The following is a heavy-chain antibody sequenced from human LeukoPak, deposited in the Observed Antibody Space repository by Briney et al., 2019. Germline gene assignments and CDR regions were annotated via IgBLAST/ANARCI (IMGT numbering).Heavy chain of an antibody. D-gene: IGHD5-18*01. CDR1: GFTFSSYA. Sequence: AGGSLRLSCAASGFTFSSYAMSWVRQAPGKGLEWVSAISGSGGSTYYADSVKGRFTISRDNSKNTLYLQMNSLRAEDTAVYYCAKGRSRIQLWSLDDYWGQGTLVTVSS. J-gene: IGHJ4*02. CDR3: AKGRSRIQLWSLDDY. V-gene: IGHV3-23*01. CDR2: ISGSGGST.